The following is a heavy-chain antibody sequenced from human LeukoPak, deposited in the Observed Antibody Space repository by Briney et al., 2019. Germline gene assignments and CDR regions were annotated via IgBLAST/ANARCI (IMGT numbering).Heavy chain of an antibody. CDR2: ISAYNGNT. J-gene: IGHJ5*02. V-gene: IGHV1-18*01. CDR1: GYTFTSYG. Sequence: GASVNVSCKASGYTFTSYGISWVRQAPGQGLEWMGWISAYNGNTNYAQKLQGRVTMTTDTSTSTAYMELRSLRSDDTAVYYCARVDFWSGYYSSNWFDPWGQGTLVTVSS. D-gene: IGHD3-3*01. CDR3: ARVDFWSGYYSSNWFDP.